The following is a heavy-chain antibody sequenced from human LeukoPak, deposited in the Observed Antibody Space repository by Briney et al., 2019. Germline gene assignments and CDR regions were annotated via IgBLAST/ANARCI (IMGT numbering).Heavy chain of an antibody. CDR2: IKEGGSET. CDR3: ARGGSRGSFDN. Sequence: GGSLRLSCAASGFTFESYWMAWVRQAPGKGLEWVAHIKEGGSETYYVDSVKGRFTISRDNAKSSLYLQMNGLRVEDTAIYYCARGGSRGSFDNWGQGALATVSS. D-gene: IGHD1-26*01. CDR1: GFTFESYW. V-gene: IGHV3-7*04. J-gene: IGHJ4*02.